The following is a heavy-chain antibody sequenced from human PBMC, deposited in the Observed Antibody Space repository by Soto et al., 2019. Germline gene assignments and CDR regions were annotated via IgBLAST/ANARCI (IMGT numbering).Heavy chain of an antibody. Sequence: EVQLLESGGCLVQPGGSLRLSCAASEFTFSTYAMSWVRQAPGKGLEWVSGISGSGGSIYYADSVKGRFTISRDNSKNMLYLQMNSLRAEDTAVYYCAKDQRPGSGGYIFDSWGQGTLVTVSS. CDR3: AKDQRPGSGGYIFDS. V-gene: IGHV3-23*01. CDR1: EFTFSTYA. D-gene: IGHD6-19*01. CDR2: ISGSGGSI. J-gene: IGHJ4*02.